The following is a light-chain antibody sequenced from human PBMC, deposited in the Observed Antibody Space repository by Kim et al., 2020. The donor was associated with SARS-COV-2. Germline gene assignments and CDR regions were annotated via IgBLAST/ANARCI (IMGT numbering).Light chain of an antibody. CDR1: QSISNN. CDR3: QQYSSWPLT. Sequence: SVSPGEGATLSCRASQSISNNLAWYQQKAGQAPRLLIYGASTGATDFPVRFSGSGSGTEFILTITGLQSEDIGVYYCQQYSSWPLTFGGGTKVEI. CDR2: GAS. J-gene: IGKJ4*01. V-gene: IGKV3D-15*01.